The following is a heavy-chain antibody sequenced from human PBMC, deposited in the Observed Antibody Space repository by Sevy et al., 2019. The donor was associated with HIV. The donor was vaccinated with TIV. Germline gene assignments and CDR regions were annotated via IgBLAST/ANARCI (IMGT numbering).Heavy chain of an antibody. CDR1: GFTFGDFA. J-gene: IGHJ4*02. D-gene: IGHD5-12*01. V-gene: IGHV3-49*03. CDR3: TRGVYKGYDSRDY. CDR2: IRSKPYGGTT. Sequence: GGSLRLSCTSSGFTFGDFAMSWFRQAPGKGLEWVGFIRSKPYGGTTDYAASVKGRFSISRDDSKSIAYLQMNSLKTEDTGVYYCTRGVYKGYDSRDYWGQGTRVTVSS.